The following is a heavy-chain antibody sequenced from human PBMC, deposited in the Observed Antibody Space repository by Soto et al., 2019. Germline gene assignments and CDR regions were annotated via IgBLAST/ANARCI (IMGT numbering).Heavy chain of an antibody. CDR1: GFTFSSYG. Sequence: GGSLRLSCAASGFTFSSYGMHWVRQAPGKGLEWVAVIWYDGSNKYYADSVKGRFTISRDNSKNTLYLQMNSLRAEDTAVYYCARDTQPCSSTSCYAMYYFDYWGQGTLVTVSS. CDR3: ARDTQPCSSTSCYAMYYFDY. CDR2: IWYDGSNK. D-gene: IGHD2-2*01. V-gene: IGHV3-33*01. J-gene: IGHJ4*02.